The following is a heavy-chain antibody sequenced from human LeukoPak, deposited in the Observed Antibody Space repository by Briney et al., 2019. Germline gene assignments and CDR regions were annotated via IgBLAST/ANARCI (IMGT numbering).Heavy chain of an antibody. CDR1: GYTFTGYY. Sequence: ASVKVSCTASGYTFTGYYMHWVRQAPGQGLEWMGWINPNSGGTNYAQKFQGRVTMTRDTSISTACMELSRLRSDDTAVYYCARDAYRMVRGVIITFLRRQNWFDPWGQGTLVTVSS. CDR2: INPNSGGT. CDR3: ARDAYRMVRGVIITFLRRQNWFDP. D-gene: IGHD3-10*01. V-gene: IGHV1-2*02. J-gene: IGHJ5*02.